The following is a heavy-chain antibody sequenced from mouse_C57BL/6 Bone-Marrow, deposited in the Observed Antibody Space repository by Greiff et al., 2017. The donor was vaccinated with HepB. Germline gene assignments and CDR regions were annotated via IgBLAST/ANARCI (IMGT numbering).Heavy chain of an antibody. CDR2: IYPYNGVS. D-gene: IGHD1-1*01. J-gene: IGHJ4*01. CDR3: ASEPYYGSSPFAMDY. V-gene: IGHV1-31*01. Sequence: VQLKQSGPELVKPGASVKISCKASGYSFTGYYMHWVKQSHGNILDWIGYIYPYNGVSSYNQKFKGKATLTVDKSSSTAYMELRSLTSEDSAVYYCASEPYYGSSPFAMDYWGQGTSVTVSS. CDR1: GYSFTGYY.